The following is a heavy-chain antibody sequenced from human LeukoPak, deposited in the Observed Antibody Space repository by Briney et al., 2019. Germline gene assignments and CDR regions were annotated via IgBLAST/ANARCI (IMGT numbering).Heavy chain of an antibody. Sequence: GGSLRLSCAASGFTFSSSWMHWVRQVPGKGLVWVSRVSSDGITTNYADSVKGRFTISRDNAKNTVYLQMNSLRAEDTAVYYCARMEVAWGQGTIVTVSS. J-gene: IGHJ3*01. CDR2: VSSDGITT. V-gene: IGHV3-74*01. CDR1: GFTFSSSW. CDR3: ARMEVA. D-gene: IGHD3-3*01.